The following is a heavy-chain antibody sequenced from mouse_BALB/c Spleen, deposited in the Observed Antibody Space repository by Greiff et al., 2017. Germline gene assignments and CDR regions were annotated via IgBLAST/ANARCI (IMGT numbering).Heavy chain of an antibody. CDR1: GFTFSSYG. J-gene: IGHJ1*01. Sequence: DVQLVESGGGLVQPGGSLKFSCAASGFTFSSYGMSWVRQTPDKRLELVATINSNGGSTYYPDSVKGRFTISRDNAKNTLYLQMSSLKSEDTAMYYCARYDYDWYFDVWGAGTTVTVSS. CDR3: ARYDYDWYFDV. D-gene: IGHD2-4*01. CDR2: INSNGGST. V-gene: IGHV5-6-3*01.